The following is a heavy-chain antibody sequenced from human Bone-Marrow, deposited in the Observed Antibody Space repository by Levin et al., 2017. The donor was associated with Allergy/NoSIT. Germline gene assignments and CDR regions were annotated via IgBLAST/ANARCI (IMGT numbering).Heavy chain of an antibody. J-gene: IGHJ4*01. CDR2: ITGSSRSR. D-gene: IGHD6-19*01. CDR1: GFTFSSYA. V-gene: IGHV3-23*01. Sequence: GGSLRLSCAASGFTFSSYAMSWVRQAPGKGLEWVSTITGSSRSRYFADSVKGRFTVSRDNSKNTLYLEMNNLRGEDTAVYYCAKDTPGVNSNGWSGKCFDYWGHGALVTVSS. CDR3: AKDTPGVNSNGWSGKCFDY.